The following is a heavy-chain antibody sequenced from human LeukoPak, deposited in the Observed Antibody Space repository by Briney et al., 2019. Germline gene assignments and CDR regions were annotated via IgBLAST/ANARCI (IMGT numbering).Heavy chain of an antibody. V-gene: IGHV1-24*01. Sequence: ASVKVSCKVSGYTLTELSMHWVRRAPGKGLEWMGGFDPEDGETIYAQKFQGRVTMTEDTSTDTAYMELSSLRSEDTAVYYCATAPGITIFGVVTPHFDYWGQGTLVTVSS. D-gene: IGHD3-3*01. CDR3: ATAPGITIFGVVTPHFDY. CDR1: GYTLTELS. J-gene: IGHJ4*02. CDR2: FDPEDGET.